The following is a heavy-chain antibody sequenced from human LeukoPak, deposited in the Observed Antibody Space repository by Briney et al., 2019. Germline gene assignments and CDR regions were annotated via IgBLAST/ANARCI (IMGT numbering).Heavy chain of an antibody. CDR1: GFTFSSYS. Sequence: GGSLRLSCAASGFTFSSYSMNWVRQAPGKGLEWVSSISSSSSYIYYADSVKGRFAISRDNAKNSLYLQMNSLRAEDTAVYYCARDASSGYGYYYYYYMDVWGKGTTVTISS. J-gene: IGHJ6*03. D-gene: IGHD3-22*01. CDR2: ISSSSSYI. V-gene: IGHV3-21*01. CDR3: ARDASSGYGYYYYYYMDV.